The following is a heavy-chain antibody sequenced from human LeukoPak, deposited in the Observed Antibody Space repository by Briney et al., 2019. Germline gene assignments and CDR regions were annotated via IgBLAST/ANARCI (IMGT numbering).Heavy chain of an antibody. J-gene: IGHJ4*02. Sequence: SETLSLTCAVYGGSFSGYYWSWIRQPPGKGLEWIGEINHSGSTNYNPSLKSRVTISVDTSKNQFSLKLGSVTAADTAVYYCARGRRDGYHLQNFDYWGQGTLVTVSS. CDR1: GGSFSGYY. CDR3: ARGRRDGYHLQNFDY. CDR2: INHSGST. V-gene: IGHV4-34*01. D-gene: IGHD5-24*01.